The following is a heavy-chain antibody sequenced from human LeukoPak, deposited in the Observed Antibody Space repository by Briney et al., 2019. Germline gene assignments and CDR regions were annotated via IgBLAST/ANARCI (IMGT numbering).Heavy chain of an antibody. CDR2: IYSGGST. V-gene: IGHV3-66*01. CDR1: GFTVSSNY. Sequence: GGSLRLSCAASGFTVSSNYMSWVRQAPGKGLEWVSVIYSGGSTYYADSVKGRFTISRDNSKNTLYLQMNSLRAEDTAVYYCASRGDYVWGSYHWGQGTLVTVSS. CDR3: ASRGDYVWGSYH. J-gene: IGHJ5*02. D-gene: IGHD3-16*01.